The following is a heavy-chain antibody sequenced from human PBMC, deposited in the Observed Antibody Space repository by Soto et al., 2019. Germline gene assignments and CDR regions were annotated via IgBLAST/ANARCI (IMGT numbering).Heavy chain of an antibody. CDR2: ISGSGGST. CDR1: GFTFSSYA. J-gene: IGHJ6*02. CDR3: AKRKLRFLEWLLAPTYGMDV. Sequence: GPLRLSCAASGFTFSSYAMSWVRQAPGKGLEWVSAISGSGGSTYYADSVKGRFTISRDNSKNTLYLQMNSLRAEDTAVYYCAKRKLRFLEWLLAPTYGMDVWGQGTTVTVSS. D-gene: IGHD3-3*01. V-gene: IGHV3-23*01.